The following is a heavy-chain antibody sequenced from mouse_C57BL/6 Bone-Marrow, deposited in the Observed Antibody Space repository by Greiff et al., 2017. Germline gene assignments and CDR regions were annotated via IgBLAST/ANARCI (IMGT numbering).Heavy chain of an antibody. CDR1: GYTFTDYY. J-gene: IGHJ1*03. D-gene: IGHD1-1*01. CDR3: ARPYYWNWYFDV. Sequence: EVQLQQSGPVLVKPGASVKMSCKASGYTFTDYYMNWVKQSHGKSLEWIGVINPYNGGTSYNQKFKGKDTLTVDKSSSTAYMELNSLTSEDSAVYYCARPYYWNWYFDVWGTGTTVTVSS. V-gene: IGHV1-19*01. CDR2: INPYNGGT.